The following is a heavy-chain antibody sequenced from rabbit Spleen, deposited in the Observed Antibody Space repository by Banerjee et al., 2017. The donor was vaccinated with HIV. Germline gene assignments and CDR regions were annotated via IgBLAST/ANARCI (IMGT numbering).Heavy chain of an antibody. Sequence: QSLEESGGDLVKPGASLTLTCTGSGLSFYGRDDMCWVRQAPGKGLEWIACIYGGNSGTTWYASWAKGRFTISRTSSTTVTLQMTRLTAADTATYFCARDTSSSFSSYGMDLWGPGTLVTVS. J-gene: IGHJ6*01. D-gene: IGHD1-1*01. CDR2: IYGGNSGTT. V-gene: IGHV1S40*01. CDR3: ARDTSSSFSSYGMDL. CDR1: GLSFYGRDD.